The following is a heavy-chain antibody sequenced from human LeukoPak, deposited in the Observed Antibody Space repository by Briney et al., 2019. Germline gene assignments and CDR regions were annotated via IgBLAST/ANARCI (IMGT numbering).Heavy chain of an antibody. V-gene: IGHV3-30*04. CDR2: ISYDGSNK. J-gene: IGHJ4*02. CDR3: AELLWFGDPFDY. D-gene: IGHD3-10*01. Sequence: GRSLRLSCAASGFTFSSYAMHWVRQAPGKGREGVAVISYDGSNKYYADSVKGRFTISRDNSKNTLYLQMNSLRAEDTAVYYCAELLWFGDPFDYWGQGTLVTVSS. CDR1: GFTFSSYA.